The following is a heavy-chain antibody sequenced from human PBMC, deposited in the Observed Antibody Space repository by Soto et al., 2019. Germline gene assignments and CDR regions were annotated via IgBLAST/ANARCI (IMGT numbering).Heavy chain of an antibody. CDR2: SYYSGST. Sequence: PSETLSLTCTVSGGSISSGDYYWSWIRQPPGKGLEWIGHSYYSGSTYYNPSLKSRVTISVDTSKNQFSLKLSSVTAADTAVYYCARSGYCPYYYGMDVRDKGTTVAVST. V-gene: IGHV4-30-4*01. D-gene: IGHD3-22*01. CDR3: ARSGYCPYYYGMDV. CDR1: GGSISSGDYY. J-gene: IGHJ6*04.